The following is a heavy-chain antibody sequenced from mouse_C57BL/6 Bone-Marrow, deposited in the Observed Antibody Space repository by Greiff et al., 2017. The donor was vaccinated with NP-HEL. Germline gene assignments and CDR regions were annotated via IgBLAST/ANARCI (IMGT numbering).Heavy chain of an antibody. J-gene: IGHJ2*01. V-gene: IGHV1-61*01. Sequence: VQLQQPGAELVRPGSSVKLSCKASGYTFTSYWMDWVKQRPGQGLEWIGNIYPSDSETHYNQKFKDKATLTVDKSSSTAYMQLSSLTSEDSAVYYCARSGLVYYFDYWGQGTTLTVSS. CDR1: GYTFTSYW. CDR2: IYPSDSET. CDR3: ARSGLVYYFDY. D-gene: IGHD1-1*02.